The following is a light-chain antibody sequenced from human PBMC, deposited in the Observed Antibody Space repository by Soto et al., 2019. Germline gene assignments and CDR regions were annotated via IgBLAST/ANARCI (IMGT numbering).Light chain of an antibody. J-gene: IGKJ4*01. CDR2: DVS. V-gene: IGKV3-11*01. Sequence: EVVLTQSPATLSLSPGERATLSCRASQSVDGYLAWYQQKPGQAPRLLIYDVSNRATGIPPRFSGSGSATDFTLTISSLEPEDFAVYYCQQRGSWPLTFGGGTKVDIK. CDR1: QSVDGY. CDR3: QQRGSWPLT.